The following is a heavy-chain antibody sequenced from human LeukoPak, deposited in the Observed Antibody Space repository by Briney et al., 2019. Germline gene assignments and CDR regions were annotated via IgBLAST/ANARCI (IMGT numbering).Heavy chain of an antibody. V-gene: IGHV3-23*01. Sequence: GGSLRLSCAASGFTFSSYAMSWVRQAPGKGLEWVSAISGSGGSTYYADSVKGRFTISRDNSKNTLYLQMNSLRAEDTAVYYCAKGKSVLRFLEWLFTNDNWGQGTLVTVSS. CDR3: AKGKSVLRFLEWLFTNDN. CDR1: GFTFSSYA. CDR2: ISGSGGST. J-gene: IGHJ4*02. D-gene: IGHD3-3*01.